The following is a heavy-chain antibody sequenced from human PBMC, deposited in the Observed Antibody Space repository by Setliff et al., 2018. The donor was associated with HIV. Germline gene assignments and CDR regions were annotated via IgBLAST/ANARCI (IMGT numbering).Heavy chain of an antibody. V-gene: IGHV4-34*01. J-gene: IGHJ4*02. CDR3: ASRVVIGGDYISDY. CDR1: GGSFSGNY. Sequence: SETLSLTCAVYGGSFSGNYWNWIRQPPGKGLEWIGEINHSANTNYSPSLKSRVTISLDRFKNQFSLKLTSVTAADTAVYYCASRVVIGGDYISDYWGEGRLVTVSS. D-gene: IGHD4-17*01. CDR2: INHSANT.